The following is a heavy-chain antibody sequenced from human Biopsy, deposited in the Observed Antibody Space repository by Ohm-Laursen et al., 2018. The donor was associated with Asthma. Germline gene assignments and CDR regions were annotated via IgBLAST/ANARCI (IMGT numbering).Heavy chain of an antibody. CDR3: ARAAITGIRGWFDP. CDR1: GGYLTGHY. V-gene: IGHV4-34*01. J-gene: IGHJ5*02. CDR2: IDQSGYT. D-gene: IGHD1-20*01. Sequence: TLSLTCSIYGGYLTGHYWNWIRQPPGKGLEWIGEIDQSGYTNYNPSLKSRVTISADTSKNQFHLNLSSVTAADTAVYFCARAAITGIRGWFDPWGQGTQVTVSS.